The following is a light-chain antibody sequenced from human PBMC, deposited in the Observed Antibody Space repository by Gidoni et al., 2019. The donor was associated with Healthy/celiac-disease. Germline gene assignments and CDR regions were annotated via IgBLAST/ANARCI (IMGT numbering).Light chain of an antibody. Sequence: LVLTQSPATLSLSPGERATLSCRASQSVSSYLAWYPQKPGQAPRLLIYDASNRATGIPARFSGSGSGTDFTLTISSLEPEDFAVYYCQQRSNWPPLTFGGGTKVEIK. J-gene: IGKJ4*01. CDR1: QSVSSY. V-gene: IGKV3-11*01. CDR2: DAS. CDR3: QQRSNWPPLT.